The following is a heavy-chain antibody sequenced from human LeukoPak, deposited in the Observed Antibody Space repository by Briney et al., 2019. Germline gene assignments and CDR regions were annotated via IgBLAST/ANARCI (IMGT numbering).Heavy chain of an antibody. J-gene: IGHJ3*01. CDR1: GYSLSNCS. Sequence: GGSLRLTCAASGYSLSNCSFSCFRQAPGKEVQECFGIGSGDKYTFHIDSVKGRFTITRDNSKNTLYLQMNSVRAGDTAIYYCVKELDYYGSTEEYYGGVDAFDFWGQGTMVTVSS. CDR3: VKELDYYGSTEEYYGGVDAFDF. V-gene: IGHV3-23*01. D-gene: IGHD3-22*01. CDR2: IGSGDKYT.